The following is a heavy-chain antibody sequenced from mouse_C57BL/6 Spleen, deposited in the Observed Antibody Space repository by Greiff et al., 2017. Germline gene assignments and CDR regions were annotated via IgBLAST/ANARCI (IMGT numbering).Heavy chain of an antibody. J-gene: IGHJ1*03. CDR3: ARGDDYDWYVDV. CDR1: GYTFTSYW. Sequence: VKLVESGAELVKPGASVKLSCKASGYTFTSYWMHWVKQRPGQGLEWIGMIHPNSGSTNYNEKFKSKATLTVDKSSSTAYMQLSSLTSEDSAVYYCARGDDYDWYVDVWGTGTTVTVSS. D-gene: IGHD2-4*01. CDR2: IHPNSGST. V-gene: IGHV1-64*01.